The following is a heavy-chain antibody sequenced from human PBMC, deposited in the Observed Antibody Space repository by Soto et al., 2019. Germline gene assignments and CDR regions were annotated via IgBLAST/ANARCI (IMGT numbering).Heavy chain of an antibody. J-gene: IGHJ4*02. CDR1: GLPFSRVS. CDR2: ISSASSET. Sequence: SLKLSSEASGLPFSRVSMNWVRQVPGKGVEWVASISSASSETWYADSVKGRFIISRDNAQNSLFLQMNTLRPEDSAIYYCARVAYWGPGTQVTV. CDR3: ARVAY. V-gene: IGHV3-21*04.